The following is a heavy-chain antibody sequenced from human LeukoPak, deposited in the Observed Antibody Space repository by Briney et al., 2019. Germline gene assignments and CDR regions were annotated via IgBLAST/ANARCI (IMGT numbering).Heavy chain of an antibody. CDR2: IIPIFGTA. D-gene: IGHD5-24*01. CDR1: GGTFSSYA. J-gene: IGHJ4*02. Sequence: SVKVSCKASGGTFSSYAISWVRQAPGQGLEWMGGIIPIFGTANYAQKFQGRVTITADESTSTAYMELGSLRSEDTAVYYCARDWIGMATPYFDYWGQGTLVTVSS. CDR3: ARDWIGMATPYFDY. V-gene: IGHV1-69*13.